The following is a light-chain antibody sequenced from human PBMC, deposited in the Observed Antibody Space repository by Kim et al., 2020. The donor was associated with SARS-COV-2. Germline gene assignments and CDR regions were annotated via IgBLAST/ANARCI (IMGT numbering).Light chain of an antibody. CDR3: QQLT. CDR1: QGISSF. J-gene: IGKJ3*01. V-gene: IGKV1-9*01. Sequence: PSSLSASVGDRVTITCRASQGISSFLAWYQQKPGKAPKLLIYAASTLQSGVPSRFSGSGSGTDLTLTISSLPPEDFATYYCQQLTFGPGTKVDIK. CDR2: AAS.